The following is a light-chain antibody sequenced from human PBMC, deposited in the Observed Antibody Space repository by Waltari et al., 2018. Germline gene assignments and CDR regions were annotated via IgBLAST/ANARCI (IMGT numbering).Light chain of an antibody. CDR2: EVN. V-gene: IGLV2-8*01. CDR1: NSDIGTYNY. J-gene: IGLJ2*01. CDR3: SSYAGSNTLV. Sequence: QSALTQPPSASGSPGQSVTISCSGTNSDIGTYNYVSWFQQHPGRAPKLLFYEVNTRRSGVPDCFSGSKSDNRAPLTVSGLQADDEAVFHCSSYAGSNTLVFGGGTRLTVL.